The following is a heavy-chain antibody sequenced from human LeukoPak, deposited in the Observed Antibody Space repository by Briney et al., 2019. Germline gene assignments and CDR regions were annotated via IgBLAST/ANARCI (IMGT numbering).Heavy chain of an antibody. CDR3: ARGSGSYYDDYFYGMDV. D-gene: IGHD3-10*01. J-gene: IGHJ6*02. CDR2: IFPEDSET. V-gene: IGHV5-51*01. CDR1: GCSFTTYW. Sequence: GESLKISCKGSGCSFTTYWIGWVRQMPGKGLEWVGIIFPEDSETRYSPSSQGQVTISVDKSISTAFLQWSSLKASDTAMYYCARGSGSYYDDYFYGMDVWGQGITVTVSS.